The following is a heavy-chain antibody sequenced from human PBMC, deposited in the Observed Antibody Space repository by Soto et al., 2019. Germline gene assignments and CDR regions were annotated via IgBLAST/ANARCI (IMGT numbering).Heavy chain of an antibody. D-gene: IGHD1-26*01. Sequence: QVQLQESGPGLVKPSQTLSLTCTVSGGFISSGGYYWSWILQHPGKGLEWIGYIYYSGSTYYNPSLKSRVTISVDPSKNQCSLKLSSVTAADTAVYYCARGGRGSLDYWGQGTLVTVSS. CDR1: GGFISSGGYY. CDR3: ARGGRGSLDY. J-gene: IGHJ4*02. CDR2: IYYSGST. V-gene: IGHV4-31*03.